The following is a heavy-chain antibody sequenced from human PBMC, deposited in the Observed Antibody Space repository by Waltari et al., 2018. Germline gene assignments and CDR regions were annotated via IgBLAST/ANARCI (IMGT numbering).Heavy chain of an antibody. J-gene: IGHJ6*01. D-gene: IGHD2-21*02. Sequence: QLQLHQSGPGLVKPSETLSLTCIVSGGSITSRDYFWGWLRQPPGKPPEWIGSFTSPGGSPSTPALEGRVALALDAAKNQLSLTLASVTAADTATYFCASQDLHGDFYRTDVFDFWGRGTSVTVSS. CDR2: FTSPGGS. V-gene: IGHV4-39*01. CDR1: GGSITSRDYF. CDR3: ASQDLHGDFYRTDVFDF.